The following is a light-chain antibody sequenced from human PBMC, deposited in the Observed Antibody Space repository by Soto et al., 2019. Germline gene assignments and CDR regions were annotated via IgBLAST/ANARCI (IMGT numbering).Light chain of an antibody. J-gene: IGKJ1*01. V-gene: IGKV1-5*01. CDR2: DAS. Sequence: DIQMTQSPSTLSASVGDRVTITCRASQSISKWWAWYQQKPGKAPTVLSYDASTLESGVPSRLRGGGSGPEFTLTITSLQTDDFATYYCQEYTTYSRTSGQGTKVEVK. CDR1: QSISKW. CDR3: QEYTTYSRT.